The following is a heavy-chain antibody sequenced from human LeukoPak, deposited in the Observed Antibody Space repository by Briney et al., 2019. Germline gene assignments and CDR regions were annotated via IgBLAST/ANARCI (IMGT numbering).Heavy chain of an antibody. CDR2: MSYDETTA. J-gene: IGHJ4*02. CDR1: GFTLSSYY. CDR3: TRGGGANYYGDYFDY. D-gene: IGHD1-26*01. V-gene: IGHV3-30*14. Sequence: GGSLRFSCAGSGFTLSSYYMHWVRQAPDKGLEWVAVMSYDETTANYAGSVQGRFTVSRDNSKNTLFLQINSLRAEDMAMYFCTRGGGANYYGDYFDYWSQGTLVTVSS.